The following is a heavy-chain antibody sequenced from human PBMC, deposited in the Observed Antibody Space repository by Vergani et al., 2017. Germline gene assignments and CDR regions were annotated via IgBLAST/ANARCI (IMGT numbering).Heavy chain of an antibody. V-gene: IGHV4-38-2*01. CDR1: GYSISSGYY. CDR3: ARHGPTSIITMIVVVNPFDY. CDR2: IYHSGST. Sequence: QVQLQESGPGLVKPSETLSLTCAVSGYSISSGYYWGWIRQPPGKGLEWIGSIYHSGSTYYNPSLKSRVTISVDTSKNHFSLKLSSVTAADTAVYYCARHGPTSIITMIVVVNPFDYWGQGTLVTVSS. D-gene: IGHD3-22*01. J-gene: IGHJ4*02.